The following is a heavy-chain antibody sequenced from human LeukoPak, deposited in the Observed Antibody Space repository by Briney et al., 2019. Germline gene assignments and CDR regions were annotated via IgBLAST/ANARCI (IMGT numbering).Heavy chain of an antibody. Sequence: GGSLRLSCAASGFTFSSYAMHWVRQAPGKGLEWVAVISYDGSHKYYADSVKGRFTISRDNSKNTLYLQMNSLRAEDTAVYYCASTNDSGSYYLGFGYWGQGTLVTVSS. CDR1: GFTFSSYA. CDR3: ASTNDSGSYYLGFGY. V-gene: IGHV3-30-3*01. J-gene: IGHJ4*02. D-gene: IGHD1-26*01. CDR2: ISYDGSHK.